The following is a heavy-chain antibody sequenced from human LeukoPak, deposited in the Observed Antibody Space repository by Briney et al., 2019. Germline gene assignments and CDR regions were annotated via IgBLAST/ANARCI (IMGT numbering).Heavy chain of an antibody. CDR2: ISAYNGNT. V-gene: IGHV1-18*04. J-gene: IGHJ6*03. CDR3: ARVESGSYYFHYYYMDV. D-gene: IGHD1-26*01. Sequence: ASVKVSCKASGYTFTGYYMHWVRQAPGQGLEWMGWISAYNGNTNYAQKLQGRVTMTTDTSTSTAYMELRSLRSDDTAVYYCARVESGSYYFHYYYMDVWGKGTTVTVSS. CDR1: GYTFTGYY.